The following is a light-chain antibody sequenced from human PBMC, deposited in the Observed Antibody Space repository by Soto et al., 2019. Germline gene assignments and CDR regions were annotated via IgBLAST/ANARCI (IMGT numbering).Light chain of an antibody. CDR3: RSYAGSNFYV. CDR1: SSDVGGYNY. V-gene: IGLV2-8*01. CDR2: EVS. J-gene: IGLJ1*01. Sequence: QSVLTQPPSASGSPGQSVTISCTGTSSDVGGYNYVSWYQQHPGKAPKLMIYEVSKRPSGVPDRFSGSKSGNTASLTVSGLQAEDVVDNSCRSYAGSNFYVSGPGTK.